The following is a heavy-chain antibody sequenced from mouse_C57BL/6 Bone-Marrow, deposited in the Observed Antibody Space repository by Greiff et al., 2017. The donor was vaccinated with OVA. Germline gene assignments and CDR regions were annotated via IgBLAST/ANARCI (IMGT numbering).Heavy chain of an antibody. CDR3: ARRQLRLRGYFDY. V-gene: IGHV1-54*01. CDR1: GYAFTNYL. D-gene: IGHD3-2*02. Sequence: QVHVKQSGAELVRPGTSVKVSCKASGYAFTNYLIEWVKQRPGQGLEWIGVINPGSGGTNYNEKFKGKATLTADKSSSTAYMQLSSLTSEDSAVYFCARRQLRLRGYFDYWGQGTTLTVSS. CDR2: INPGSGGT. J-gene: IGHJ2*01.